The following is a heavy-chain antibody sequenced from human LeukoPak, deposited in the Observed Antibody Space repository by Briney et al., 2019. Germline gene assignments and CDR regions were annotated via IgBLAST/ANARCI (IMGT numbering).Heavy chain of an antibody. V-gene: IGHV3-53*01. J-gene: IGHJ5*02. CDR1: GFTVRNYC. D-gene: IGHD3-10*01. CDR2: IYGDGST. Sequence: GGSLRLSCAASGFTVRNYCMSWVRQAPGKGLEWVAVIYGDGSTYYADSVKGRFPISSDNLKNTLSLQMDSLRAADTAMYYCARGSPVASGRYSIYSSWGQGTLVTVSP. CDR3: ARGSPVASGRYSIYSS.